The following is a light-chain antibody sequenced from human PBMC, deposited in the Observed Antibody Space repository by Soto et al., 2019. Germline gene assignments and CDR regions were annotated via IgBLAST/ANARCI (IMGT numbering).Light chain of an antibody. CDR3: QQSYRNPRT. Sequence: DIQMTQSPSFLSASAGDRVTIFCRASQSISNFLHWYQQKPGKAPKLLIYAASKLESGVPSRFGGSGSGTDFTLTISSLQPEDFATYYCQQSYRNPRTFGLGTTGDIK. CDR2: AAS. V-gene: IGKV1-39*01. CDR1: QSISNF. J-gene: IGKJ1*01.